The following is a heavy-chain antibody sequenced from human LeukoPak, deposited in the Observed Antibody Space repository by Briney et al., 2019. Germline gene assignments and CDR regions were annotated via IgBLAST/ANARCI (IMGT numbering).Heavy chain of an antibody. CDR3: AKDMGYSGNYRTPDY. V-gene: IGHV3-23*01. J-gene: IGHJ4*02. CDR1: GFTFSSYA. Sequence: GGSLRLSCAASGFTFSSYAMSWVRQVPGKGLEWVSTINSGGGSTYYADSVKGRFTISRDNAKNSLYLQMNSLRAEDTALYYCAKDMGYSGNYRTPDYWGQGTLVTVSS. D-gene: IGHD1-26*01. CDR2: INSGGGST.